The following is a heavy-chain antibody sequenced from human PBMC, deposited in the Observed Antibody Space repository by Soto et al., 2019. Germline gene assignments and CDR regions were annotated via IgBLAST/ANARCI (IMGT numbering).Heavy chain of an antibody. CDR1: GFSVSSRY. V-gene: IGHV3-66*01. CDR2: IFRGGGT. Sequence: GGSLRLSCAASGFSVSSRYMSWVRQAPGKGLERVSAIFRGGGTSFADSVKGRFTISRDNSKNMVYLQMNSLRAEDTAVYYCVRDDGVSPYDYWGPGTLVTVSS. CDR3: VRDDGVSPYDY. J-gene: IGHJ4*02. D-gene: IGHD2-21*01.